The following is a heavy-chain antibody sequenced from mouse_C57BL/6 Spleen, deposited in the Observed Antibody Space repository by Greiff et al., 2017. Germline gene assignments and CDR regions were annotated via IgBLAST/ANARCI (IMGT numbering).Heavy chain of an antibody. CDR1: GYTFTSYW. CDR2: IDPSDSYT. CDR3: ARTGTVAWFAY. D-gene: IGHD4-1*01. J-gene: IGHJ3*01. V-gene: IGHV1-59*01. Sequence: QVQLQQSGAELVRPGTSVKLSCKASGYTFTSYWMHWVKQRPGQGLEWIGVIDPSDSYTNYNQKFKGKATLTVDTSSSTAYMKLSSLTSEDSAVYYCARTGTVAWFAYWGQGTLVTVSA.